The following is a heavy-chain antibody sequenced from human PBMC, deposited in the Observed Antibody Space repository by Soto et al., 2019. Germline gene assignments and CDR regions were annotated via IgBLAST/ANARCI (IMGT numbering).Heavy chain of an antibody. CDR3: AREGSYSAYNFAHGIQLWSFDF. Sequence: PAETLSLTCTASGGSINTFYWSWVRQPAGKGLEGIGRIFSSGSTSFNPSLERRVAMSVDTSKNHFSLNLSSVTAADMAVYYCAREGSYSAYNFAHGIQLWSFDFWGQGALVTVSS. CDR2: IFSSGST. CDR1: GGSINTFY. V-gene: IGHV4-4*07. J-gene: IGHJ4*02. D-gene: IGHD5-12*01.